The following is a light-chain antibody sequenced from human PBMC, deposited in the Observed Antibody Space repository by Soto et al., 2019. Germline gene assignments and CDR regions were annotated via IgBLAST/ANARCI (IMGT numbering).Light chain of an antibody. V-gene: IGKV3-11*01. CDR3: QQRSNWPPTWT. Sequence: EIVLTQSPATLSLSPGERATLSCRASQSVSSNLAWYQHKPGQSPRLLIYHASNRATGIPARFSGRGSGTDFTLTISSLEAEDFAVYYCQQRSNWPPTWTFGQGTKV. J-gene: IGKJ1*01. CDR1: QSVSSN. CDR2: HAS.